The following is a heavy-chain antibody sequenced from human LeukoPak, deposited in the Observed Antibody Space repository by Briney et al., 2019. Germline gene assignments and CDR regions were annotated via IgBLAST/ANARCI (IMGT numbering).Heavy chain of an antibody. CDR3: ARGRHSSPYYYYYGMDV. J-gene: IGHJ6*02. Sequence: YXXSWIRQPPGKGLEWIGEINHSGSTNYNPSLKSRVTISVDTSKNQFSLKLSSVTAADTAVYYCARGRHSSPYYYYYGMDVWGQGTTVTVSS. CDR1: YX. V-gene: IGHV4-34*01. D-gene: IGHD6-13*01. CDR2: INHSGST.